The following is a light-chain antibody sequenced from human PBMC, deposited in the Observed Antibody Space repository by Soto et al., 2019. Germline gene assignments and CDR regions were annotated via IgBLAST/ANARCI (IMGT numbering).Light chain of an antibody. V-gene: IGKV3D-15*01. Sequence: ETVMFRPPGTLAVSPGATARLSCRASQSINIDVAWYQQKVGQTPRLLIHGASTRATGIAARFSGSGSGTEFTLTIIGLQSEDFTTYYCQQYNNWLVTFGGGTKVDVK. CDR3: QQYNNWLVT. CDR1: QSINID. J-gene: IGKJ4*01. CDR2: GAS.